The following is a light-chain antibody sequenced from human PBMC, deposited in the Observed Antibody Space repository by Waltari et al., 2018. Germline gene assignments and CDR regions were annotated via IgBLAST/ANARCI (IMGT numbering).Light chain of an antibody. CDR2: DAS. Sequence: DIQMTQSPSSVSASVGDKVTITCRASQGINSCLAWYQQKPGKSPKLLIYDASSLQTGVPSRFSGSESGTDFTLTISSLQPEDFATYYCQQANRFPLTFGGGTKVELK. J-gene: IGKJ4*01. V-gene: IGKV1-12*01. CDR1: QGINSC. CDR3: QQANRFPLT.